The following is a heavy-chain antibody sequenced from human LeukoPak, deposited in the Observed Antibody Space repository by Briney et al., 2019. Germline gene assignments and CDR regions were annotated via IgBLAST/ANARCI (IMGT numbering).Heavy chain of an antibody. V-gene: IGHV4-4*09. CDR2: IYTSAST. J-gene: IGHJ3*02. CDR3: ASRAYDAFDI. Sequence: NSSETLSLTCTVSGGSISSYYWSWIRQPPGKGLEWIGYIYTSASTNYNPSLKSRVTISADTSKNQFSLKLSSVTAADTAVYYCASRAYDAFDIWGQGTMVTVSS. CDR1: GGSISSYY.